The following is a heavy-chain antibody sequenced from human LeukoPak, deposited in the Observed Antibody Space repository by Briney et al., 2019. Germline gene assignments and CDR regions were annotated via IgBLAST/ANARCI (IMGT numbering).Heavy chain of an antibody. D-gene: IGHD3-3*01. CDR3: ASGYDFWSGYGY. CDR1: GFTFSSYG. V-gene: IGHV3-33*01. CDR2: IWYDGSNK. Sequence: GRSLRLSCAASGFTFSSYGMHWVRQAPGKGLEWVAVIWYDGSNKYYADSAKGRFTISRDNSKNTLYLQMNSLRAEDTAVYYCASGYDFWSGYGYWGQGTLVTVSS. J-gene: IGHJ4*02.